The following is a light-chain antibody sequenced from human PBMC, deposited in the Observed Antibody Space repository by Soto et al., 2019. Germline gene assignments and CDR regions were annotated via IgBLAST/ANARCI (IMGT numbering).Light chain of an antibody. J-gene: IGLJ2*01. CDR1: GSDVGGYNY. CDR3: SSYTSASTPLV. V-gene: IGLV2-14*01. CDR2: DVS. Sequence: QSALTQPAPVSGSPGQSITISCTGTGSDVGGYNYVSWYQQHPGKAPKVMIYDVSNRPSGVSNRFSGSKSGNTASLTISGLQAEDEADYYCSSYTSASTPLVFGGGTKLTVL.